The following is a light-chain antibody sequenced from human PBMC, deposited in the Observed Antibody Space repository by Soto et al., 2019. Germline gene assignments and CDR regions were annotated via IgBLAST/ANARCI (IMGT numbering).Light chain of an antibody. V-gene: IGLV2-14*01. CDR2: EVS. J-gene: IGLJ3*02. CDR1: SSDVGGYNY. CDR3: SSYTSSSTWV. Sequence: QSALTQPASVAGSPGQSITISCPGTSSDVGGYNYVSWYQQHPGKAPKLMISEVSNRPSGVSIRCSGSKSGNTASLTISGLQAEDEADYYCSSYTSSSTWVFGGGTKLTVL.